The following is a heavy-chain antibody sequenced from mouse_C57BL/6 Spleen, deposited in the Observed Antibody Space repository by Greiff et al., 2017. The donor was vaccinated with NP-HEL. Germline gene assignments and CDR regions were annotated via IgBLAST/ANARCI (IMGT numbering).Heavy chain of an antibody. Sequence: QVQLQQSGPELVKPGASVKISCKASGYAFSSSWMNWVKQRPGKGLEWIGRIYPGDGDTNYNGKFKGKATLTADKSSSTAYMQLSSLTSEDSAVYFCARERELGGWFAYWGQGTLVTVSA. V-gene: IGHV1-82*01. CDR1: GYAFSSSW. CDR3: ARERELGGWFAY. J-gene: IGHJ3*01. CDR2: IYPGDGDT.